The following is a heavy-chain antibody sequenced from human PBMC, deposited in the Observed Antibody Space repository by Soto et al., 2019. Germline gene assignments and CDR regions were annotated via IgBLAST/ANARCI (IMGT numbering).Heavy chain of an antibody. CDR1: GFSFSSYG. D-gene: IGHD1-26*01. Sequence: GGSLRLSCAASGFSFSSYGMHWVRQAPGKGLEWVAVIWYDGSRTSYAESVKGRFTVSRDNSRKMLWLQMDSLRAEDTAVYFCARQWGEGYKVPYLDQWGQGTLVTVSS. CDR3: ARQWGEGYKVPYLDQ. V-gene: IGHV3-33*01. CDR2: IWYDGSRT. J-gene: IGHJ4*02.